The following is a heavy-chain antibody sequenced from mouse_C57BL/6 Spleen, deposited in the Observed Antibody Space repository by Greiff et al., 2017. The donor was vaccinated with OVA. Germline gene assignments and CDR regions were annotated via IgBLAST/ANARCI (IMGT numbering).Heavy chain of an antibody. V-gene: IGHV5-16*01. CDR3: ARGHSSSGFDY. CDR1: GFTFSDYY. J-gene: IGHJ2*01. Sequence: EVQLVESEGGLVQPGSSMKLSCTASGFTFSDYYMAWVRQVPEKGLEWVANINYDGSSTYYLDSLKSRFIISRDNAKNILYLQMSSLKSEDTATYYCARGHSSSGFDYWGQGTTLTVSS. CDR2: INYDGSST. D-gene: IGHD1-1*01.